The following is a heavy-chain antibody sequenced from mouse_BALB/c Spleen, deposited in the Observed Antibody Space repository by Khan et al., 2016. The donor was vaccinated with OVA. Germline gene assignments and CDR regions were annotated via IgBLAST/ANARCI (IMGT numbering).Heavy chain of an antibody. CDR3: TRRDYYAYYWFFDV. CDR1: GYTFTEYT. V-gene: IGHV1-18*01. J-gene: IGHJ1*01. Sequence: VQLKESGPELVKPGASVRISCKTSGYTFTEYTMHWVKQSHGKSLEWLGGFNPNNGGTSYNQKFKGKATLTVDKSSSTAYMELRSLTSEDSAVYSCTRRDYYAYYWFFDVWGAGTTVTVSS. CDR2: FNPNNGGT. D-gene: IGHD1-2*01.